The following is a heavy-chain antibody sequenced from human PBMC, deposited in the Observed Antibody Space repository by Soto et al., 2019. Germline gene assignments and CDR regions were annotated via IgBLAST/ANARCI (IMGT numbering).Heavy chain of an antibody. D-gene: IGHD2-15*01. V-gene: IGHV1-18*01. CDR3: ARDLGYCRSGTCYREWFDP. CDR2: VRGDNGNP. CDR1: GYTFTTHG. Sequence: QVQLVQSGAEVKKPGASVKVSCKASGYTFTTHGISWVRQVPGQGLEWMGWVRGDNGNPNYAQSRQGRVTMTTDTATNTAYRELGSLRSDDTAVYYWARDLGYCRSGTCYREWFDPWGQGTLVTVSS. J-gene: IGHJ5*02.